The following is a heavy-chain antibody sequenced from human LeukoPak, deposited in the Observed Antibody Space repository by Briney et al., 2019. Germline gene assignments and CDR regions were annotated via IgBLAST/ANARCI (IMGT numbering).Heavy chain of an antibody. CDR3: ARVLGYYDSSGYGY. CDR1: GYTFTGYY. D-gene: IGHD3-22*01. V-gene: IGHV1-2*02. Sequence: ASLKISCKASGYTFTGYYMHWVRQAPGQGLEWMEWINPNSGGTNYAQKFQGRVTMTRDTSISTAYMELSRLRSDDTAVYYCARVLGYYDSSGYGYWGQGTLVTVSS. J-gene: IGHJ4*02. CDR2: INPNSGGT.